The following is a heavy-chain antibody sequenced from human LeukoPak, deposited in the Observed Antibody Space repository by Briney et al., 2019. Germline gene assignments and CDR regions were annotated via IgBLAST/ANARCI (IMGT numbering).Heavy chain of an antibody. V-gene: IGHV3-7*01. CDR1: GITFSTYW. Sequence: GGSLRLSCAASGITFSTYWMSWVRQAPGKGLEWLANIKQDGSEKYYLDSVKGRFTISRDNAKNSLYLQTNSLRPEDTAVYYCATTEHWLPQGVDYWGQGTLVTVSS. CDR2: IKQDGSEK. D-gene: IGHD6-19*01. CDR3: ATTEHWLPQGVDY. J-gene: IGHJ4*02.